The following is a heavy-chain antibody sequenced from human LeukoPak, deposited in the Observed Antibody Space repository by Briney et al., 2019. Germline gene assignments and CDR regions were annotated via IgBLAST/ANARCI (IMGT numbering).Heavy chain of an antibody. J-gene: IGHJ4*02. V-gene: IGHV4-59*01. CDR3: ARNGGNSDYDY. Sequence: SETLSLTCTVSGGSISSYYWSWIRQPPGKGLEWIGYIYYSGSTNYNPSLKSRVTISVDTSKNQFSLKLSSVTAADTAVYYCARNGGNSDYDYWGQGTLVTVSA. D-gene: IGHD4-23*01. CDR2: IYYSGST. CDR1: GGSISSYY.